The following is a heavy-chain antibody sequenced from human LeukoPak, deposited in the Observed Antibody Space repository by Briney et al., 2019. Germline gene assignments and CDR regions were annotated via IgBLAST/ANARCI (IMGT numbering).Heavy chain of an antibody. CDR3: ARRVGATEVVDY. J-gene: IGHJ4*02. V-gene: IGHV4-39*02. Sequence: PSETLSLTCTVSGGSISSYFWGWIRQPPGEGLEWIGSISYTGVTYYNPSLTSRVTISVDTSKNHFSLKLSSVAAADTAVYYCARRVGATEVVDYWGQGTLVTVSS. CDR1: GGSISSYF. CDR2: ISYTGVT. D-gene: IGHD1-26*01.